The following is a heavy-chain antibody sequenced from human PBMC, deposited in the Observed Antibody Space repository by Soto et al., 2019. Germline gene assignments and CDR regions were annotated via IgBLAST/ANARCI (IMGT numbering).Heavy chain of an antibody. CDR2: IYYSGST. V-gene: IGHV4-31*03. CDR1: GGSISSGGYY. Sequence: SETLSLTCTVSGGSISSGGYYWSWIRQHPGKGLEWIGYIYYSGSTSYNPSLNSRVTISLDTSKNQFSLKLSSVTAADTAVYYCAGGKYNYGPTPSDYWGQGTLVTVSS. CDR3: AGGKYNYGPTPSDY. J-gene: IGHJ4*02. D-gene: IGHD5-18*01.